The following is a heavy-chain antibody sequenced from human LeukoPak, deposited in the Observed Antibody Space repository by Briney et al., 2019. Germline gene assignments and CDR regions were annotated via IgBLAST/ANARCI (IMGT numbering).Heavy chain of an antibody. J-gene: IGHJ4*02. CDR3: AREFSLDTAMVHSFDY. V-gene: IGHV1-69*04. D-gene: IGHD5-18*01. CDR1: GGTFSSYT. Sequence: GASVKVSCKASGGTFSSYTISWVRQAPGQGLEWMGRIIPILGIANYAQKFQGRVTITADKSTSTAYMELSSLRSEDTAVHYCAREFSLDTAMVHSFDYWGQGTLVTVSS. CDR2: IIPILGIA.